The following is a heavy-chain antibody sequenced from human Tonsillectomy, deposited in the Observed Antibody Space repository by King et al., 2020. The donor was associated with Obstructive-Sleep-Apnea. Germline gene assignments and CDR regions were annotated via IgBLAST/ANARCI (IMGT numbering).Heavy chain of an antibody. D-gene: IGHD6-19*01. Sequence: GGGGGRGGGAGGLACAAAGLTVDEYAMHGVGQAPGRGLEWVAGISWNGGSIGYADSVRGRFTISRDNAKKSLYLQMNRLRTEDTALYYCARDKSSGWYGPADSWGQGTLVSVSS. CDR1: GLTVDEYA. V-gene: IGHV3-9*01. J-gene: IGHJ4*02. CDR2: ISWNGGSI. CDR3: ARDKSSGWYGPADS.